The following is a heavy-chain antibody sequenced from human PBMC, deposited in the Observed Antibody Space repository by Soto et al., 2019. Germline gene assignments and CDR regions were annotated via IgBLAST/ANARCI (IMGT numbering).Heavy chain of an antibody. CDR2: IYYSGSS. V-gene: IGHV4-31*03. Sequence: QVQLQESGPGLVKPSQTLSLTCTVSGGSISSGGYYWSWIRQHPGKGLEWIGYIYYSGSSYYNPSLKGRVTISVDTSKNQFSLKLSSVTAADTAVYYCARGSSSYYYGMDVWGQGTTVTVSS. J-gene: IGHJ6*02. CDR3: ARGSSSYYYGMDV. CDR1: GGSISSGGYY. D-gene: IGHD2-2*01.